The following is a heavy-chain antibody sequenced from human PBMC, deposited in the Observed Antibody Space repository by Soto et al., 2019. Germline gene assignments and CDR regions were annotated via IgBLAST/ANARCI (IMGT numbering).Heavy chain of an antibody. CDR2: ISWNSGSI. CDR1: GFTFDDYA. V-gene: IGHV3-9*01. Sequence: GGSLRLSCAASGFTFDDYAMHWVRQAPGKGLEWVSGISWNSGSIGYADSVKGRFTISRDNAKNSLYLQMNSLRAEDTALYYCAKDSGYDYGPFDYWGQGTLVTVSS. CDR3: AKDSGYDYGPFDY. D-gene: IGHD5-12*01. J-gene: IGHJ4*02.